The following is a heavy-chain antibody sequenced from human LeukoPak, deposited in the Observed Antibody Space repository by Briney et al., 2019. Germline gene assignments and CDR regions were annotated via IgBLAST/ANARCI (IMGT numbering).Heavy chain of an antibody. J-gene: IGHJ4*02. V-gene: IGHV4-38-2*02. CDR1: GYSISSGYY. D-gene: IGHD4-23*01. Sequence: SETLSLTCTVSGYSISSGYYWGWIRQPPGKGLEWIGSIYHSGSTYYNPSLKSRVTISVDTSKNQFSLKLSSVTAADTAVYYCARSVGGLDYWGQGTLVTVSS. CDR2: IYHSGST. CDR3: ARSVGGLDY.